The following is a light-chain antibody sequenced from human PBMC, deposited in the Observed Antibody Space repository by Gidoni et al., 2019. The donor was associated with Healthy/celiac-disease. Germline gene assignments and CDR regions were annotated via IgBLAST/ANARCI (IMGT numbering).Light chain of an antibody. V-gene: IGKV1-39*01. CDR2: AAS. CDR3: QQSYSTPFT. Sequence: DIQMTQSPSSLSASVGDRVNITCRASQSISSYLNWYQQKPGKAPKLLIYAASSLQSGVPSRFSGSGSVTHFTLTISSLHPEDFATYYCQQSYSTPFTFGPGTKVDIK. CDR1: QSISSY. J-gene: IGKJ3*01.